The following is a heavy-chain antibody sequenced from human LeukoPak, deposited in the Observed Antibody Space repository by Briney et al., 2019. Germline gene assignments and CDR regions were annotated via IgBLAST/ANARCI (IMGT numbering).Heavy chain of an antibody. CDR2: ISWNSGSI. D-gene: IGHD3-3*01. Sequence: GGSLRLSCAASGFTFDDYAMHWVRQAPGKGLEWVSGISWNSGSIGYADSVKGRFTISRDNAKNSLYLQMNSLRAEDTALYYCAKDAYYDFWSGHNWFDPWGQGTLVTVSS. CDR3: AKDAYYDFWSGHNWFDP. J-gene: IGHJ5*02. V-gene: IGHV3-9*01. CDR1: GFTFDDYA.